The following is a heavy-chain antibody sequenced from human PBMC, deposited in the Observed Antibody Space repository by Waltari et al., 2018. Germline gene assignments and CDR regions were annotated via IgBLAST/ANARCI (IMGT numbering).Heavy chain of an antibody. D-gene: IGHD6-13*01. V-gene: IGHV3-53*01. J-gene: IGHJ4*02. CDR3: ARVGLSKAAAGPHFDY. Sequence: EVQLVESGGGLIQPGGSLRLSCAASGFTVSSNYMSWVRQAPGKGLEWVSFISSGGSTYYADSVKGRFTISRDNSKNTLYLQMNSLRAEDTAVYYCARVGLSKAAAGPHFDYWGQGTLVTVSS. CDR1: GFTVSSNY. CDR2: ISSGGST.